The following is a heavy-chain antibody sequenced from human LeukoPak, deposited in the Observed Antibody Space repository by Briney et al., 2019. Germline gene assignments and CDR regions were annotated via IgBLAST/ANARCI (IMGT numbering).Heavy chain of an antibody. J-gene: IGHJ4*02. V-gene: IGHV1-2*02. CDR2: INPNSGGT. CDR3: ARDTLPVYYFDY. CDR1: GYTFTGYY. Sequence: ASVKASCKASGYTFTGYYMHWVRQAPGQGLEWMGWINPNSGGTNYAQKFQGRVTMTRDTSISTAYMELNSLRAEDTAVYYCARDTLPVYYFDYWGQGTLVTVSS.